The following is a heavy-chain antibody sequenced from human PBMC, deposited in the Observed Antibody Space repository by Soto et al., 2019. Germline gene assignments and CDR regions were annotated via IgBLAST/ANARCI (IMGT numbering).Heavy chain of an antibody. D-gene: IGHD3-10*01. CDR1: GFTFSSYG. Sequence: PGGSLRLSCAASGFTFSSYGMHWVRQAPGKGLEWVAVIWYDGSNKYYADSVKGRFTISRDNSKNTLYLQMNSLRAEDTAVYYCARDQIRYYGSGIFGFVYYYGMDVWGQGTTVTVSS. V-gene: IGHV3-33*01. CDR2: IWYDGSNK. CDR3: ARDQIRYYGSGIFGFVYYYGMDV. J-gene: IGHJ6*02.